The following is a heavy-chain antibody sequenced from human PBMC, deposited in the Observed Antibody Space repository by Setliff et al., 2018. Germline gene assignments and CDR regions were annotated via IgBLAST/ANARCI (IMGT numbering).Heavy chain of an antibody. CDR3: ARVFYYGSGSYLYYFDS. D-gene: IGHD3-10*01. Sequence: PSETLSLTCAVSGGSISSSNWWSWVRQPPGKGLEWIGEIYHSGSTNYNPSLKSRVTISVDKSKNQFSLKLSSVTAADTAVYYCARVFYYGSGSYLYYFDSWGQGTLVTVSS. V-gene: IGHV4-4*02. CDR2: IYHSGST. CDR1: GGSISSSNW. J-gene: IGHJ4*02.